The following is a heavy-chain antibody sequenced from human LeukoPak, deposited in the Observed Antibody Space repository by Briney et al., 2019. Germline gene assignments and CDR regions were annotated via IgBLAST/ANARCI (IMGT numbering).Heavy chain of an antibody. V-gene: IGHV3-20*04. Sequence: PGGSLRLSCAASGFTYDDYGMSWVRQAPGKGLGWVSGINWNGGSTGYADSVKGRFTISRDNAKNSLYLQMNSLRAEDTAVYYCARDKYYYDSSGYYRIFDYWGQGTLVTVSS. D-gene: IGHD3-22*01. CDR1: GFTYDDYG. CDR3: ARDKYYYDSSGYYRIFDY. J-gene: IGHJ4*02. CDR2: INWNGGST.